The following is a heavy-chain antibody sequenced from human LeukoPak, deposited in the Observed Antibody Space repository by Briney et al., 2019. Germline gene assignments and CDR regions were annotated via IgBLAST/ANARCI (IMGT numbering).Heavy chain of an antibody. CDR3: AKDRWAARIIIDAFDI. J-gene: IGHJ3*02. CDR2: ISGNGGST. V-gene: IGHV3-23*01. CDR1: GFTFSSYA. D-gene: IGHD6-6*01. Sequence: GGSLRLSCAASGFTFSSYAMSWVRQAPGKGLEWVSSISGNGGSTYYAVSVQGRFTISRDNSKNTPYLQMNSLKVEDTAVYYCAKDRWAARIIIDAFDIWGQGTMVTVSS.